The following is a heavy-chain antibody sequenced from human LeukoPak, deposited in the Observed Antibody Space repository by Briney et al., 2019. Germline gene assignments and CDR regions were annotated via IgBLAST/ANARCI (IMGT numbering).Heavy chain of an antibody. CDR2: ISGGSTYT. J-gene: IGHJ6*02. CDR3: ARSLISAVIGMDV. Sequence: GGSLRLSCAGSGFTFKDYYLNWIRQAPGKGLEWVSYISGGSTYTNYANSVKGRFTISRDNARNSLYLRMNSLTAEDTAIYYCARSLISAVIGMDVWGQGTAVTVSS. CDR1: GFTFKDYY. V-gene: IGHV3-11*06. D-gene: IGHD3-3*01.